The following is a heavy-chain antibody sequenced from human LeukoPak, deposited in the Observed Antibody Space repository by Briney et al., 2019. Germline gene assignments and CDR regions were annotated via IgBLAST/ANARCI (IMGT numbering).Heavy chain of an antibody. Sequence: PSETLSLTCTVSGGSISSGSYYWSWIRQPAGKGLEWIGRICTSGSTNYNPTPKSRVTISVDTSKNQLSLKLSSVTAADTAVYYCARGGLVVPAAIYYYYYGMDVWGQGTTVTVSS. CDR3: ARGGLVVPAAIYYYYYGMDV. D-gene: IGHD2-2*01. V-gene: IGHV4-61*02. J-gene: IGHJ6*02. CDR2: ICTSGST. CDR1: GGSISSGSYY.